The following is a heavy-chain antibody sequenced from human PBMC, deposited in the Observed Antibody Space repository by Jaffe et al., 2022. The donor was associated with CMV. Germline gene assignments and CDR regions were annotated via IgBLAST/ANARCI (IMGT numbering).Heavy chain of an antibody. CDR3: TTEIRWEPPDFDY. CDR1: GFTFSNVW. J-gene: IGHJ4*02. D-gene: IGHD1-26*01. V-gene: IGHV3-15*01. CDR2: VRSKSDGGTT. Sequence: EVQLVESGGGLVKPGGSLRLSCAASGFTFSNVWMSWVRQAPGKGLEWVGRVRSKSDGGTTDYAAPVKDRFTISRDDSKNTLYLQMNSLKSEDTAVYYCTTEIRWEPPDFDYWGQGTLVTVSS.